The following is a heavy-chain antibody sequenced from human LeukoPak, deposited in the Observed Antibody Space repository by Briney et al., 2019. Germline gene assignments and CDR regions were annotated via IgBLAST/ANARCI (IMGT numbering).Heavy chain of an antibody. CDR3: ARHGEYGSGIDY. CDR2: IYPGDSDT. J-gene: IGHJ4*02. D-gene: IGHD3-10*01. Sequence: PGESLKISCKGFGYSFTNYWIGWVRQMPGKGLECMAIIYPGDSDTKYSPSFQGQVTISADRSISTAYLQWKSLKASDTAMYYCARHGEYGSGIDYWGQGTLVTVSS. CDR1: GYSFTNYW. V-gene: IGHV5-51*01.